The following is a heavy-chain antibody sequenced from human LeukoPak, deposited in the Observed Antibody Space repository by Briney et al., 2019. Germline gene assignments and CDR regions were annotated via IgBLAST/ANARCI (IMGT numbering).Heavy chain of an antibody. D-gene: IGHD2-15*01. CDR1: GFTFSSYW. Sequence: GGSLILSCAASGFTFSSYWMHWVRQAPGKGLVWVSRINTDASSTTYADSVKGRFTISRDNAKNTLYLQMNSLRAEDTAAYYCVREMAAYCNGGSCHPSDAFDIWGQGTILTVSS. V-gene: IGHV3-74*01. CDR2: INTDASST. J-gene: IGHJ3*02. CDR3: VREMAAYCNGGSCHPSDAFDI.